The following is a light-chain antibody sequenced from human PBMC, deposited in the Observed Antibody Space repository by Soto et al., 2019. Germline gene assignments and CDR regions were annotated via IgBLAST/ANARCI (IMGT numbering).Light chain of an antibody. CDR2: SAS. CDR3: QHYNSAPYT. V-gene: IGKV1-27*01. J-gene: IGKJ2*01. CDR1: QGISNY. Sequence: DIQMTQSPSSLSASVGDRFTITCRASQGISNYLAWYQQKPGKVPKLLIYSASTLQSGVPSRFSGSGSGTDFTLTISSLEPEDVATYYCQHYNSAPYTFGQGTKLEIK.